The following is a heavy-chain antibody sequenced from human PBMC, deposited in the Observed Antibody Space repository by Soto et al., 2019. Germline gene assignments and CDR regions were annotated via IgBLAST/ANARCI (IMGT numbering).Heavy chain of an antibody. CDR3: ATAPKIDYFDS. J-gene: IGHJ4*02. V-gene: IGHV4-38-2*01. CDR2: INHSGST. Sequence: KPSETLSLTCAVSGSSISSDYYWGWIRQPPGKGLEWIGSINHSGSTYYNPSLKSRVTISVDTSKNQFSLKLTSVTAADTAVYYCATAPKIDYFDSWAQGTLVTVPS. CDR1: GSSISSDYY.